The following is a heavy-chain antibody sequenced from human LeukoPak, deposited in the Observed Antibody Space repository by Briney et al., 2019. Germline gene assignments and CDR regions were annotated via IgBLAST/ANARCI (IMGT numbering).Heavy chain of an antibody. V-gene: IGHV3-33*01. CDR2: IWYDGSNK. CDR3: ARDYDFWGSSWFDP. D-gene: IGHD3-16*01. J-gene: IGHJ5*02. Sequence: GGSLRLSCAASGFTFSSYGMHWVRQAPGKGLEWVAVIWYDGSNKYYADSVKGRFTISRDNSKNTLYLQMNSLRAEDTAVYYCARDYDFWGSSWFDPWGQGTLVTVSS. CDR1: GFTFSSYG.